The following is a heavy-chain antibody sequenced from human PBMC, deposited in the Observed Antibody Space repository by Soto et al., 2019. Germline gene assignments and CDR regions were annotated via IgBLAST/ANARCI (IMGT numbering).Heavy chain of an antibody. CDR2: MYYSGST. CDR1: GDSITRGDYY. D-gene: IGHD6-19*01. V-gene: IGHV4-39*07. CDR3: ARVGSSGWWGYYGMDV. Sequence: SETLSLTCTVSGDSITRGDYYSSWIRQPPGKGLEWIGSMYYSGSTYYNPSLKSRVTISVDTSKNQFSLKLSSVTAADTAVYYCARVGSSGWWGYYGMDVWGQGTTVTVSS. J-gene: IGHJ6*02.